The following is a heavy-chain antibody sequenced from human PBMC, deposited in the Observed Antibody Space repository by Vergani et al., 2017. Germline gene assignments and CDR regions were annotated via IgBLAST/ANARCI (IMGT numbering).Heavy chain of an antibody. Sequence: EVQLVESGGGLVKRGGSLRLSCAASGFTFSSYSMNWVRQAPGRGLEWVSIISGSATGGVTYVADSVKGRFTIFRDNSKNTLYLQMNSLRAEDTAVYYCARLSYDTTPYLQGGYDCWGQGTLVSVSS. J-gene: IGHJ4*02. CDR3: ARLSYDTTPYLQGGYDC. D-gene: IGHD3-22*01. CDR2: ISGSATGGVT. CDR1: GFTFSSYS. V-gene: IGHV3-21*04.